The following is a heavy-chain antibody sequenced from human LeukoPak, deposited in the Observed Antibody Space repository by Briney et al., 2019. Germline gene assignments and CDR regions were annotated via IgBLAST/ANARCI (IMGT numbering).Heavy chain of an antibody. D-gene: IGHD3-22*01. Sequence: GGSLRLSCAASGFTVSSNYMSWVRQAPGKGLEWVSVIYSGGSTYYADSVKGRFTISRDNSKNTLYIQMNSLRAEDTAVYYCARDIAYDSSGYYSPHFDYWGQGTLVTVSS. J-gene: IGHJ4*02. CDR3: ARDIAYDSSGYYSPHFDY. CDR1: GFTVSSNY. V-gene: IGHV3-53*01. CDR2: IYSGGST.